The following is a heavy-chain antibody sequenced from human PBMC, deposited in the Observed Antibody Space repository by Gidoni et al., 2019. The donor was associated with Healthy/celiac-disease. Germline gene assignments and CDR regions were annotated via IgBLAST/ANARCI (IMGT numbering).Heavy chain of an antibody. D-gene: IGHD2-8*02. CDR3: ARDSHDQYCTGGVCSVYNYMDV. V-gene: IGHV4-59*01. Sequence: QVQLQDSGPGLVKPLETLSLTCTVSGGSISSYYWSWTRQPPGKGLEWIGYIYSSGSPNYNPSLKGRVTIAVDTSKNQFSLQLSSVTAADTAVYYCARDSHDQYCTGGVCSVYNYMDVWGKGTTVTVSS. J-gene: IGHJ6*03. CDR2: IYSSGSP. CDR1: GGSISSYY.